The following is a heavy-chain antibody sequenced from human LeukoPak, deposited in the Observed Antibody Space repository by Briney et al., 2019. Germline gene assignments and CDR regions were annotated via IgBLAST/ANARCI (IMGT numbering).Heavy chain of an antibody. CDR3: ARARGRSINDAFDI. J-gene: IGHJ3*02. Sequence: GGSLRLSCAASGFTFSTYSMNWVRQAPGKGLEWVSCISTRSTYIYYADSVKRRFTISRDNAKNSLYLQMNSLRAEDTAVYYCARARGRSINDAFDIWGQGTMVTVSS. CDR2: ISTRSTYI. D-gene: IGHD3-16*01. CDR1: GFTFSTYS. V-gene: IGHV3-21*01.